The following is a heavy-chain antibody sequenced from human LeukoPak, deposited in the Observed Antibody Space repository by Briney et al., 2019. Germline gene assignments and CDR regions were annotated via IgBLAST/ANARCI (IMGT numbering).Heavy chain of an antibody. CDR3: TASIAYYNASGYSAFDY. CDR1: LYTLTSYY. J-gene: IGHJ4*02. Sequence: VPSVNVSRKASLYTLTSYYINAVRQTSPQGPEWVGWMNPSSGKRGYEQRFQGRVALTRNLFISTDYMALSSLELEATAVYFCTASIAYYNASGYSAFDYWGQGPVVIVS. V-gene: IGHV1-8*01. CDR2: MNPSSGKR. D-gene: IGHD3-22*01.